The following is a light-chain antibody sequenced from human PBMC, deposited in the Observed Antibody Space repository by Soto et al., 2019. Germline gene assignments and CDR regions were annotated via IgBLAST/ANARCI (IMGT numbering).Light chain of an antibody. CDR1: SSDVGGYNY. J-gene: IGLJ2*01. V-gene: IGLV2-14*01. CDR2: EVS. Sequence: QSVLTQPASVSGSLGQSITISCTGTSSDVGGYNYVSWYQQHPGKAPKVMIFEVSKRPSGVSNRFSGSKSGNMASLTISGLQAEDEADYYCSSFTSTSTVLLGGGTKVTVL. CDR3: SSFTSTSTVL.